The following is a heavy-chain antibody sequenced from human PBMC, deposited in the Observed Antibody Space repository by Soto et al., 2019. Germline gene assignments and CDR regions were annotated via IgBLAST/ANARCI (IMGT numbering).Heavy chain of an antibody. D-gene: IGHD2-15*01. CDR1: GFTFNTFA. Sequence: PGGSLRLSCVVSGFTFNTFAMTWVRQAPGKGLEWVSALSGSGSLSYYADSVKGRFTISRDNSKNTLYLQMNNLGVDETAVYFCARDRGGALDSWGQGTLVTVSS. CDR3: ARDRGGALDS. J-gene: IGHJ4*02. V-gene: IGHV3-23*01. CDR2: LSGSGSLS.